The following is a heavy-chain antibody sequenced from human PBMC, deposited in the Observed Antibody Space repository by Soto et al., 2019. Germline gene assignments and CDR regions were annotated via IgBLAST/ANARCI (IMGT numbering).Heavy chain of an antibody. Sequence: SETLALTCTVSGGSIISYYWSWIRKPPGKGLERIGYIYYSGSTNYNPSLKSRVTISVDTSKNQFSLKLSSVTAADTAVYYRARGDCSSTSCYKVHYYYGMDVWGQGTTVTVSS. CDR2: IYYSGST. CDR3: ARGDCSSTSCYKVHYYYGMDV. CDR1: GGSIISYY. V-gene: IGHV4-59*01. D-gene: IGHD2-2*02. J-gene: IGHJ6*02.